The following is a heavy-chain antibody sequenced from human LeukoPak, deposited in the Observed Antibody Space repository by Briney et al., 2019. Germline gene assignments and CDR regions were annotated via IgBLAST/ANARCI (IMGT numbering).Heavy chain of an antibody. CDR2: IYYSGST. D-gene: IGHD4-17*01. V-gene: IGHV4-59*01. Sequence: SETLSLTCTVSGGSISSYYWSWIRQPPGKGLEWIGYIYYSGSTNYNPSLKSRVTISVDTSKNQFSLKLSSVTAADTAVYYCATHLHGDLYFDYWGQGALVTVSS. J-gene: IGHJ4*02. CDR1: GGSISSYY. CDR3: ATHLHGDLYFDY.